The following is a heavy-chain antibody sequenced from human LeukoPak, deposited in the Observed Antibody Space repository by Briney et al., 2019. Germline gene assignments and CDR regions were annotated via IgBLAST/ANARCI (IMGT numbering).Heavy chain of an antibody. CDR2: INHSGST. Sequence: SETLSLTCAVYGGSFSGYYWSWIRQPPGKGLEWIGEINHSGSTNYNPSLKSRVTISVDTSKNQFALKLSSVTAADTAVYYCPRGSYSDSRGYLDYRGQGTLVT. J-gene: IGHJ4*02. CDR1: GGSFSGYY. CDR3: PRGSYSDSRGYLDY. V-gene: IGHV4-34*01. D-gene: IGHD3-22*01.